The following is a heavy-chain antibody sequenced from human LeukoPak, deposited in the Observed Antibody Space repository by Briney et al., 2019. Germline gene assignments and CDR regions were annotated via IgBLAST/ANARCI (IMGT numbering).Heavy chain of an antibody. D-gene: IGHD2-15*01. Sequence: AGGSLRLSCAASGFTFSSYGMHWVRQAPGKGLEWVAVIWYDGSNKYYADSVKGRFTISRDNSKNTLDLEMNSLRAEDTAVYYCATQPCSGGSCYLGNWGQGTLVTVSS. J-gene: IGHJ4*02. CDR1: GFTFSSYG. CDR3: ATQPCSGGSCYLGN. CDR2: IWYDGSNK. V-gene: IGHV3-30*02.